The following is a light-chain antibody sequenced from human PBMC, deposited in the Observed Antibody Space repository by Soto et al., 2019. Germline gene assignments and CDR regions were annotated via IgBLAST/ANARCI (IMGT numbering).Light chain of an antibody. CDR1: SSNIGSNA. Sequence: QSVLTQPPSASGAPGQRVTISCSGSSSNIGSNAVNWYQQLPGTAPKLLIYSNDQRPSGFPDRFSGSRSGTSASLAISGLQSEDEAYYYCAAWDGSLNGYVFGTGTQLTVL. CDR2: SND. J-gene: IGLJ1*01. CDR3: AAWDGSLNGYV. V-gene: IGLV1-44*01.